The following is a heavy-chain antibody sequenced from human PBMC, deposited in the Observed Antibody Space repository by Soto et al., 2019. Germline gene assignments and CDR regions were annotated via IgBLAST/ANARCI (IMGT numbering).Heavy chain of an antibody. CDR3: AQRGGSGYYGALDY. D-gene: IGHD3-22*01. CDR1: GFTFSTYA. CDR2: VSDSGGTT. V-gene: IGHV3-23*01. J-gene: IGHJ4*02. Sequence: GGSLRLSCAASGFTFSTYAMSWVRQAPGKGLEWVSGVSDSGGTTYYADSVKGRFTISRDNSKNTLYLQMNSLRGEDTAVYYCAQRGGSGYYGALDYWGQGTLVTVSS.